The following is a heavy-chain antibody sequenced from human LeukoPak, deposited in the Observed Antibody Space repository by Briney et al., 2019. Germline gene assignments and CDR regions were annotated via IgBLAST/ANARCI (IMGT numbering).Heavy chain of an antibody. V-gene: IGHV5-51*01. CDR2: IYPGDSDT. CDR1: GYTFTRYW. Sequence: PGESLKISCKASGYTFTRYWIGWVRQMPGKGLEWMGIIYPGDSDTRYSPSFQGQVTISADKSISTAYLQWSSLKASDTAMYYCARQSATTVTSGFDYWGQGTLVTVSS. J-gene: IGHJ4*02. CDR3: ARQSATTVTSGFDY. D-gene: IGHD4-17*01.